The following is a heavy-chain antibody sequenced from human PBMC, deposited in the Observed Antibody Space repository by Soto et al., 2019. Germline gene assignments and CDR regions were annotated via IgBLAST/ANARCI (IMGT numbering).Heavy chain of an antibody. D-gene: IGHD7-27*01. CDR1: GFTFSSYA. CDR2: ISYDGSNK. Sequence: GGSLRLSCAASGFTFSSYAMHWVRQAPGKGLEWVAVISYDGSNKYYADSVKGRFTISKDNSKNTLYRQMNSLRAEDTAVYYGARGQPRTGDSYYYYGMDVWGQGTTVTVSS. J-gene: IGHJ6*02. V-gene: IGHV3-30-3*01. CDR3: ARGQPRTGDSYYYYGMDV.